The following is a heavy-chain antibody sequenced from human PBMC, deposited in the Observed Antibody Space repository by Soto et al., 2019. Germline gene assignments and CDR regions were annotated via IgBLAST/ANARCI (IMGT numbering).Heavy chain of an antibody. Sequence: EVQVLASGGGLVQPGGSLRLSCAATGFTFSDFAMSWVRQAPGKGLEWVSRIYGGGNGPHYADSVKGRVTISRDNSKNTLYLQMNSLRAEDTAVYYCAKMEGMDPWAYSFDYWCQGTLVTVSS. CDR2: IYGGGNGP. J-gene: IGHJ4*02. CDR1: GFTFSDFA. CDR3: AKMEGMDPWAYSFDY. D-gene: IGHD2-2*03. V-gene: IGHV3-23*01.